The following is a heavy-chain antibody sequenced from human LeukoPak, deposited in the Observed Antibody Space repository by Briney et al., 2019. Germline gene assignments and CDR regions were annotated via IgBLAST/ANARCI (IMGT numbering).Heavy chain of an antibody. D-gene: IGHD3-3*01. CDR2: INPNSGGT. Sequence: ASVKVSCKASGYTFTGYYMHWVRQAPGQGLEWMGWINPNSGGTNYAQKFQGRVTMTRDTSISTAYMELSRLRSDDTAVYYCVRDANDFWSGYPYKATYYYMDVWGKGTTVTVSS. J-gene: IGHJ6*03. CDR3: VRDANDFWSGYPYKATYYYMDV. V-gene: IGHV1-2*02. CDR1: GYTFTGYY.